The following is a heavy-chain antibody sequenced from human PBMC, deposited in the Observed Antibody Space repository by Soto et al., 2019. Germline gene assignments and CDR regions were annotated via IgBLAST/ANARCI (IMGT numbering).Heavy chain of an antibody. CDR2: IIPIFGTA. J-gene: IGHJ5*02. CDR1: GGTFSSYA. V-gene: IGHV1-69*13. CDR3: ARGDSSSSTPGDP. Sequence: EASVKVSCKASGGTFSSYAISWVRQAPGQGLEWMGGIIPIFGTANYAQKFQGRVTITADESTSTAYMELSSLRSEDTAVYYCARGDSSSSTPGDPWGQGTLVTVSS. D-gene: IGHD6-6*01.